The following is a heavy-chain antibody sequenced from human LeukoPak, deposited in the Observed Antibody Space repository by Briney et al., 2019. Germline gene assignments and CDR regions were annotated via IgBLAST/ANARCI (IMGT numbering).Heavy chain of an antibody. V-gene: IGHV1-2*02. CDR2: INPNSRGT. CDR3: ARGQRWLQPLDY. D-gene: IGHD5-24*01. Sequence: GASVKVSCKASGYIFTGYYIHWVRQAPGQGLEWMGWINPNSRGTNYAQKFQGRVTMTRDTSISTAYMEVSRLRSDDTAVYYCARGQRWLQPLDYWGQGTLVTVSS. J-gene: IGHJ4*02. CDR1: GYIFTGYY.